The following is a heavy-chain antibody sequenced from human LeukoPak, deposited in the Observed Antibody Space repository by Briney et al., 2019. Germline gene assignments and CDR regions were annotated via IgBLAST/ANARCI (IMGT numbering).Heavy chain of an antibody. CDR1: GGSISSADYY. CDR2: IYYSGST. J-gene: IGHJ4*02. CDR3: ARGVDTARGFDY. D-gene: IGHD5-18*01. Sequence: SETLSLTCTVSGGSISSADYYWSWIRQPPGKGLEWIGYIYYSGSTYYNPSLKSRLTISVDTSKNQFSLKLCSVTAADTAVYYCARGVDTARGFDYWGQGTLVTVSS. V-gene: IGHV4-30-4*01.